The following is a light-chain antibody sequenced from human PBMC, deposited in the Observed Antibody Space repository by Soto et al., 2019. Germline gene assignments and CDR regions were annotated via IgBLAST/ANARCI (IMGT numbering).Light chain of an antibody. CDR3: QQYNIFPLT. Sequence: DVQMTQSPSSLSASVGARVTLTCRASQDINSWLAWYQQKPWKAPKSLIYAASSLQTGVPSRFSGSESGTDFNLTISSLQPEDSATYYCQQYNIFPLTVGGGTKVEIK. J-gene: IGKJ4*02. CDR1: QDINSW. CDR2: AAS. V-gene: IGKV1D-16*01.